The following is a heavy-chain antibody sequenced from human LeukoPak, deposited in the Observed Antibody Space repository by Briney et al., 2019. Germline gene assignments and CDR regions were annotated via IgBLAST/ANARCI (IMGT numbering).Heavy chain of an antibody. V-gene: IGHV1-2*06. CDR3: ARDVVSGSYLTFADY. Sequence: GASVKVSCKASGYTFRDFGISWVRQAPGQGLEWMGRINPNSGGTNYAQKFQGRVTMTRDTSISTAYMELSRLRSDDTAVYYCARDVVSGSYLTFADYWGQGTLVTVSS. CDR1: GYTFRDFG. D-gene: IGHD1-26*01. CDR2: INPNSGGT. J-gene: IGHJ4*02.